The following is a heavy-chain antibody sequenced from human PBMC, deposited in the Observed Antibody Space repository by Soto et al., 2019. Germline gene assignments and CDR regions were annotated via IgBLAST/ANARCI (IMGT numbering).Heavy chain of an antibody. V-gene: IGHV3-7*01. D-gene: IGHD3-3*01. CDR3: ARVIGFWSGYYTGISPGWFDP. CDR1: GFTFSSYW. CDR2: IKQDGSEK. Sequence: GGSLRLSCAASGFTFSSYWMSWVRQAPGKGLEWVANIKQDGSEKYYVDSVKGRFTISRDNAKNSLYLQMNSLRAEDTAVYYCARVIGFWSGYYTGISPGWFDPWGQGTLVTVSS. J-gene: IGHJ5*02.